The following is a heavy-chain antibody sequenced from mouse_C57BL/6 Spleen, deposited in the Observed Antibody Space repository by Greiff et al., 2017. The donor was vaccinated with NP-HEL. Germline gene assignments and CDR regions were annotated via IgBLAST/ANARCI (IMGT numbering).Heavy chain of an antibody. V-gene: IGHV1-54*01. Sequence: QVQLQQSGPELVRPGPSVSVSCKASGYSFTTYLIEWVQQCPGQGLEWIGVISPGSGGTNYNEKFKGKATLTADKSSRNSYMELSRLTYEESAVYFCAREEIYYGAYWGKGTLVTVSA. CDR3: AREEIYYGAY. D-gene: IGHD2-1*01. J-gene: IGHJ3*01. CDR2: ISPGSGGT. CDR1: GYSFTTYL.